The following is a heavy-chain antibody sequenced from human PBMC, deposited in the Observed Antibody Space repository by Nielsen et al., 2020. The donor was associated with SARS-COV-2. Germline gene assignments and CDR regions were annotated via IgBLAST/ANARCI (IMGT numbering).Heavy chain of an antibody. Sequence: SETLSLTCTVSGGSISSYYWSWIRQPPGKGLEWIGYIYYSGSTNYNPSLKSRVTISVDTSKNQFSLKLSSVTAADTAVYYCARVNTAMVSYYFDYWGQGTLVTVSS. CDR3: ARVNTAMVSYYFDY. CDR1: GGSISSYY. V-gene: IGHV4-59*01. CDR2: IYYSGST. D-gene: IGHD5-18*01. J-gene: IGHJ4*02.